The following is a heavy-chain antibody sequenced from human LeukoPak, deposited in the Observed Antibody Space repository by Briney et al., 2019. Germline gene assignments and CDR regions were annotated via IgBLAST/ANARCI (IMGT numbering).Heavy chain of an antibody. CDR3: ARGHPRSTYYYDSSGRGDY. D-gene: IGHD3-22*01. CDR1: GWSFSGYY. Sequence: SETLSLTCAVYGWSFSGYYWSWIRQPPGKGLEWIGEINHSGSTNYNPSLKSRVTISVDTSKNQFSLKLSSVTAADTAVYYCARGHPRSTYYYDSSGRGDYWGQGTLVTVSS. CDR2: INHSGST. V-gene: IGHV4-34*01. J-gene: IGHJ4*02.